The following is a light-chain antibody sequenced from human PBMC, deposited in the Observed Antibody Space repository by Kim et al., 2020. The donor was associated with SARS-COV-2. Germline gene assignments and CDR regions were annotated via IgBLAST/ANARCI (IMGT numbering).Light chain of an antibody. CDR3: QHYGSSPPMYT. J-gene: IGKJ2*01. V-gene: IGKV3-20*01. CDR2: GAY. CDR1: QSISSLY. Sequence: EIVLTQSPGTLSLSPGEGATLSCRASQSISSLYLAWYQQKPGQAPRLLIHGAYTRATGTPDRFSGSGSGTDFTLTISRLEPEDFAVYFCQHYGSSPPMYTFGQGTKLEI.